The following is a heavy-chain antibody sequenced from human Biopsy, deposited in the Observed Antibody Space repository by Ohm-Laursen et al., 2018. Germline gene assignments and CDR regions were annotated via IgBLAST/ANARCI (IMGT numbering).Heavy chain of an antibody. CDR3: GNEVHGRDY. D-gene: IGHD2-15*01. Sequence: PSDTLSLTCAVFGKTFGDYQWSWIRQPPGKGLEWIGQINQAGTTNYNPSLKSRVSISADASKYEFSLRLTSVTAADTAVYLCGNEVHGRDYWGLGAQVTVSS. CDR1: GKTFGDYQ. V-gene: IGHV4-34*08. CDR2: INQAGTT. J-gene: IGHJ4*02.